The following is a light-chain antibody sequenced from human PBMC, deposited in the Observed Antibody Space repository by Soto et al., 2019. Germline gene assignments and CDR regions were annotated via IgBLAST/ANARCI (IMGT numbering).Light chain of an antibody. V-gene: IGLV4-69*01. CDR2: LNSDGSH. J-gene: IGLJ3*02. CDR1: SGHSNYA. CDR3: QTWGTGIQV. Sequence: QLVRTQSPSASASLGASVKLTCTLSSGHSNYAIAWHQQQPEKGPRYLMNLNSDGSHSKGDGIPDRFSGSSSGAERYLTISSLQSEDEADYYCQTWGTGIQVFGGGTKVTVL.